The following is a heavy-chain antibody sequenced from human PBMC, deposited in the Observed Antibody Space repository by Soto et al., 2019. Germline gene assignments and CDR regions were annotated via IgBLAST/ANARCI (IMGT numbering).Heavy chain of an antibody. D-gene: IGHD2-15*01. J-gene: IGHJ6*02. Sequence: QVQLVPSGAEVKKPGASVKVSCKASGYTFTSYGISWVRQAPGQGLEWMGWISAYNGNTNYAQKLQGRVTMTTDTSTSTAYMELRSLRSDDTAVYYCAREADCSVCSCLYYYYGMDVWGQGATVTVSS. CDR1: GYTFTSYG. CDR2: ISAYNGNT. CDR3: AREADCSVCSCLYYYYGMDV. V-gene: IGHV1-18*01.